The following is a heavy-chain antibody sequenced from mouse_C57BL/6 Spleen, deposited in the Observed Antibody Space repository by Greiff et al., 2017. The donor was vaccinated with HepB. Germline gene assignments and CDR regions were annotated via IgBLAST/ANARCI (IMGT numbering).Heavy chain of an antibody. V-gene: IGHV8-12*01. CDR3: ARNWDEYFDV. J-gene: IGHJ1*03. CDR1: GFSLSTSGMG. D-gene: IGHD4-1*01. CDR2: IYWDDDK. Sequence: QVTLKESGPGILQSSQTLSLTCSFSGFSLSTSGMGVSWIRQPSGKGLEWLAHIYWDDDKRYNPSLKSRLTISKDTSRNQVFLKITSVDTADTATYYCARNWDEYFDVWGTGTTVTVSS.